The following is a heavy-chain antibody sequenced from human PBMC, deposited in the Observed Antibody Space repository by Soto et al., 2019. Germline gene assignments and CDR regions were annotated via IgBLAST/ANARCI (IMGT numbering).Heavy chain of an antibody. CDR3: ARQTPYCGGDCQGRSLDY. CDR1: GGTFSSYA. V-gene: IGHV1-69*01. Sequence: QVQLVQSGAEVKKPGSSVKVSCKASGGTFSSYAISWVRQAPGQGLEWMGGIIPIFGTANYAQKFQGRVTITADEPTSTADMERSSRRTEDTAGYYGARQTPYCGGDCQGRSLDYWGQGTLVTVSS. J-gene: IGHJ4*02. D-gene: IGHD2-21*02. CDR2: IIPIFGTA.